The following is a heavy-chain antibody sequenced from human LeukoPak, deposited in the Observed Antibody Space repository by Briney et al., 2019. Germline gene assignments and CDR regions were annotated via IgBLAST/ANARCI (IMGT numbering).Heavy chain of an antibody. D-gene: IGHD3-22*01. CDR3: TRGSIAYYYMDV. J-gene: IGHJ6*03. CDR1: GFTFSTYE. Sequence: LRLSCAASGFTFSTYEINWVRQAPGKGLEWIGNIYYSGSTNYNPSLKSRVTISVDTSKNQFSLKLSSVTAADTAVYYCTRGSIAYYYMDVWGKGTTVTISS. CDR2: IYYSGST. V-gene: IGHV4-59*01.